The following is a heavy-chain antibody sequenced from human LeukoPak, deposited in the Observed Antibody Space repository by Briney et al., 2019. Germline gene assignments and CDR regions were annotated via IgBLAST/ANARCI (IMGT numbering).Heavy chain of an antibody. CDR3: AKDDVATGNAFDY. CDR2: ISGSGGST. CDR1: GLTFSSYA. Sequence: GGSLRLSCAAPGLTFSSYAMSWVRRAPGRGLEWGSAISGSGGSTYYADSVRGRFTISRDKSKNTLYLQMNSLRAEDTAVYYCAKDDVATGNAFDYWGQGTLVTVSS. D-gene: IGHD1-1*01. V-gene: IGHV3-23*01. J-gene: IGHJ4*02.